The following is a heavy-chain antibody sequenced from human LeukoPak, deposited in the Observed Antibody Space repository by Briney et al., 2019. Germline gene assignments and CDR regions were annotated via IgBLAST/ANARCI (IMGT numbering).Heavy chain of an antibody. V-gene: IGHV3-74*01. CDR3: AKEIDGFDV. CDR2: IRFDGGDT. J-gene: IGHJ3*01. CDR1: GFTFSNYW. Sequence: GGSLRLSCAASGFTFSNYWMHWVRQAPGMGLVWVSSIRFDGGDTAYADSAKGRVTISRDNAKNTVFLQMNNLRAEDTAVYYCAKEIDGFDVWGQGTLVTVSS.